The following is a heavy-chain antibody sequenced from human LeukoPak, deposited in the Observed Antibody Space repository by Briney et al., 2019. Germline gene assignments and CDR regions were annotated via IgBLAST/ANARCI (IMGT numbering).Heavy chain of an antibody. J-gene: IGHJ4*02. CDR3: AHKPTVVTPVDY. CDR1: GFSLSTFGVG. CDR2: IYWNDDK. Sequence: SGPTLVKSTQTLTLTCTFSGFSLSTFGVGVGWIRQPPGKTLEWLALIYWNDDKRYSPSLKSRLTITKDTSKNQVVLTMTNVDPVDTATYHCAHKPTVVTPVDYWGQGTLVTVSS. V-gene: IGHV2-5*01. D-gene: IGHD4-23*01.